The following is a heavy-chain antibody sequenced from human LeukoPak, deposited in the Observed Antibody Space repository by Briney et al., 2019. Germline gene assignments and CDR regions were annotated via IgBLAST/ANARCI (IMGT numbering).Heavy chain of an antibody. CDR2: IYPGDSDT. CDR1: GYSFTSYW. J-gene: IGHJ4*02. CDR3: GRQARPIVATIFDY. Sequence: GESLKISCKGSGYSFTSYWIGWVRQMPGKGLEWMGIIYPGDSDTRYSPSLQGQVTISADKSISTAYLQWSSLKASDTAMYYCGRQARPIVATIFDYWGQGTLVTVSS. D-gene: IGHD5-12*01. V-gene: IGHV5-51*01.